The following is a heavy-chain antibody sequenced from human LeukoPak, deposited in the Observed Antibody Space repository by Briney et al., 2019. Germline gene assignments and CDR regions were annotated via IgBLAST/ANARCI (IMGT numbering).Heavy chain of an antibody. J-gene: IGHJ4*02. CDR3: AKAHYDILTGPTDY. Sequence: GGSLRLSCAASGFTFSSYSMNWVRQAPGKGLEWVSAISGSGGSTYYADSVKGRFTISRDNSKNTLYLQMNSLRAEDTAVYYCAKAHYDILTGPTDYWGQGTLVTVSS. CDR2: ISGSGGST. D-gene: IGHD3-9*01. V-gene: IGHV3-23*01. CDR1: GFTFSSYS.